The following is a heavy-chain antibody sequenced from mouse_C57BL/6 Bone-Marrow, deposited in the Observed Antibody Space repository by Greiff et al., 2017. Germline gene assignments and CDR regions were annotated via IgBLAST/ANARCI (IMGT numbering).Heavy chain of an antibody. J-gene: IGHJ1*03. CDR2: IDPSDSYT. Sequence: QVQLQQPGAELVRPGTSVKLSCKASGYTFTSYWLHWVKQRPGQGLEWIGVIDPSDSYTNYNQKFKGKATLTVDTSSSTAYMQLSSLTSEDAAVYYCASPRYYGSSYWYFDVWGTVTTVTVSS. CDR1: GYTFTSYW. D-gene: IGHD1-1*01. V-gene: IGHV1-59*01. CDR3: ASPRYYGSSYWYFDV.